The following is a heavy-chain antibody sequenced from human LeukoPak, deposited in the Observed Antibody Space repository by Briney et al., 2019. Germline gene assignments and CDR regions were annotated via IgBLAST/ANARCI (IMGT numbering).Heavy chain of an antibody. CDR1: GGSISSYY. Sequence: SETLSLTCTVSGGSISSYYWSWIRQPPGKGLEWIGYISYTGTTYYNPSLESRVTMSVDTSKNQFSLKLSSVSAADTAVYYCASPRGDDSGGYYTWYFHHWGQGILVTVSS. CDR2: ISYTGTT. J-gene: IGHJ1*01. V-gene: IGHV4-59*08. CDR3: ASPRGDDSGGYYTWYFHH. D-gene: IGHD3-22*01.